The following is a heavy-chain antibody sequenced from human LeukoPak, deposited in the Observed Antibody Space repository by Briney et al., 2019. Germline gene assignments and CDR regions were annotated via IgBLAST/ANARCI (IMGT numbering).Heavy chain of an antibody. CDR3: AGGSSSPFDY. Sequence: GASVKVSCKASGGTFISYAISWVRQAPGKGRKWTGGIIPIFAPANYAQKFPGRVTITTDESTSTAYMELSSLRSEDTAVYYCAGGSSSPFDYCGQGTLVTVSS. J-gene: IGHJ4*02. V-gene: IGHV1-69*05. CDR1: GGTFISYA. CDR2: IIPIFAPA. D-gene: IGHD6-6*01.